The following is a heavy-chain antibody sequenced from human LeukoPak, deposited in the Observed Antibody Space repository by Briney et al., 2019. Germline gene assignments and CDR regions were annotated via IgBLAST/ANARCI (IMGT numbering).Heavy chain of an antibody. V-gene: IGHV3-64*01. CDR1: GFTFSSYA. CDR3: ARVRYDFWSGYPFDY. J-gene: IGHJ4*02. CDR2: ISSNGGST. D-gene: IGHD3-3*01. Sequence: PGGSLRLSCAASGFTFSSYAMHWVRQAPGKGLEYVSAISSNGGSTYYANSVKGRFTLSRDNSKNTLYLQMGSLRAEDMAVYYCARVRYDFWSGYPFDYWGQGTLVTVSS.